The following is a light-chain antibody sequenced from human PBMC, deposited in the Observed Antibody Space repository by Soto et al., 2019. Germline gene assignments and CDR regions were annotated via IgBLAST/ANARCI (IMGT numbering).Light chain of an antibody. CDR3: QQYSNWPSWT. V-gene: IGKV3-15*01. CDR1: QSVSSF. J-gene: IGKJ1*01. CDR2: GAS. Sequence: EKVFTPSPATLSMTPGERATLSCRASQSVSSFLAWYQQKPGQAPRLLIYGASTRATGIPARFSGSGSGTEFTLTISSLQSEDFAVYYCQQYSNWPSWTFGQGTKVDIK.